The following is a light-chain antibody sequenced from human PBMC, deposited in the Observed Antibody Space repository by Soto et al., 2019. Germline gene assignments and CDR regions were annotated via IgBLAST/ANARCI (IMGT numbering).Light chain of an antibody. V-gene: IGKV3-15*01. CDR1: QSVRRN. Sequence: ETVMTQSPATLSVSPGERATLSCRASQSVRRNLAWFQQKPGQAPRLLIYGASTRATGIPARFSGSGSGTEFTLTISRLEPEDFAVYYCQQYGSSPMYTFGQGTKVDSK. CDR2: GAS. J-gene: IGKJ2*01. CDR3: QQYGSSPMYT.